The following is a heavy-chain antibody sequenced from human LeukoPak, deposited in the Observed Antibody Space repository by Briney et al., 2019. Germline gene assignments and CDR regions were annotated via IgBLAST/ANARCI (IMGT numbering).Heavy chain of an antibody. CDR2: IYNIGST. V-gene: IGHV4-59*01. D-gene: IGHD1-20*01. Sequence: SETLSLTCSVSGASISNDYWSWMRQPPGKGLEWIGYIYNIGSTKYTPSLKSRVTISRDTSRNQFSLELRSVAAADTAVYYCVRVSGTDYHYYMDVWGKGTTVTVSS. CDR3: VRVSGTDYHYYMDV. CDR1: GASISNDY. J-gene: IGHJ6*03.